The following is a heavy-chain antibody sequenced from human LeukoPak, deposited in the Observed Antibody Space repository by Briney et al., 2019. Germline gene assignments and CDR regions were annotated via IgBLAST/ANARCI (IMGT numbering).Heavy chain of an antibody. CDR2: ISAYNGNT. CDR3: ARDVGDARRGAARF. V-gene: IGHV1-18*01. Sequence: GASVKVSCKASGYTFTSYGISWVRQAPGQGLEWMGWISAYNGNTNYAQKPQGRVTMTTDTSTSTAYMELRSLRSDDTAVYYCARDVGDARRGAARFWGQGTLVTVSS. CDR1: GYTFTSYG. D-gene: IGHD6-6*01. J-gene: IGHJ4*02.